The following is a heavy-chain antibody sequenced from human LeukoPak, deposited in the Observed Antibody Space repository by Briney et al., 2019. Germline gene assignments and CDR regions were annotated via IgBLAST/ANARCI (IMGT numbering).Heavy chain of an antibody. V-gene: IGHV3-48*01. CDR3: AREDYYDSSAYPSRGFDY. J-gene: IGHJ4*02. Sequence: GGSLRLSCAASGFTLSSYSMNWVRQAPGKGLEWVSYISRDSRRIYEADSVKGRFTISRENARNSLFLQMNSLRVEDTAMYYCAREDYYDSSAYPSRGFDYWGQGTLVTVSS. CDR1: GFTLSSYS. D-gene: IGHD3-22*01. CDR2: ISRDSRRI.